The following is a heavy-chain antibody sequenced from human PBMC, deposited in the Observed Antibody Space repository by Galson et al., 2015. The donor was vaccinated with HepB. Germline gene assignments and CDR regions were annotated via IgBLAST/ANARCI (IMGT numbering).Heavy chain of an antibody. J-gene: IGHJ4*02. D-gene: IGHD3-3*01. Sequence: ALRLSCAASGFTFSSYSMNWVRQAPGKGLEWVSSISSSSSYIYYADSVKGRFTISRDNAKNSLYLQMNSLRAEDTAVYYCARDPLTIFGVVPTLDYWGQGTLVTVSS. CDR1: GFTFSSYS. CDR3: ARDPLTIFGVVPTLDY. CDR2: ISSSSSYI. V-gene: IGHV3-21*01.